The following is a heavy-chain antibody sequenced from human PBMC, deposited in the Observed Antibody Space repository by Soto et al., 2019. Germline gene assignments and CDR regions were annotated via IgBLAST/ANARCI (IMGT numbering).Heavy chain of an antibody. CDR1: GGSFSGYY. D-gene: IGHD3-3*01. V-gene: IGHV4-34*01. CDR3: ARDFAYFDS. J-gene: IGHJ4*02. Sequence: KSSETLSLTCAVYGGSFSGYYWSWIRQPPGKGLEWIEEINHSGSTNYNPSLKSRVTISVDTSKNQFSLNLDSVTAADTAVYFCARDFAYFDSWGQGTLVTVSS. CDR2: INHSGST.